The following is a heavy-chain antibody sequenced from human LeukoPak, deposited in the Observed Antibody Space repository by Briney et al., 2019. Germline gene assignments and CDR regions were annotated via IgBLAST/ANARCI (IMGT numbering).Heavy chain of an antibody. CDR3: ARDDSSGYMAY. D-gene: IGHD3-22*01. V-gene: IGHV5-51*01. CDR2: IFPGDSDT. Sequence: GESLKISCRGSGYSFAGYWIGWVRQMPGKGLEWMGIIFPGDSDTRYSPSFQGQVTMSADKSISTAYLQWSSLKASDTAMYYCARDDSSGYMAYWGQGTLVTVSS. J-gene: IGHJ4*02. CDR1: GYSFAGYW.